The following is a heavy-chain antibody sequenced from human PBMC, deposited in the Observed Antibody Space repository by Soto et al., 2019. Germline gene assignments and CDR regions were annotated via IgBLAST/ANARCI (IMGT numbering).Heavy chain of an antibody. V-gene: IGHV3-30*18. D-gene: IGHD5-12*01. CDR1: GFTFSSYG. CDR3: AKEVGGYDWVGYYYYGMDV. CDR2: ISYDGSNK. Sequence: QVQLVESGGGVVQPGRSLRLSCAASGFTFSSYGMHWVRQAPGKGLEWVAVISYDGSNKYYADSVKGRFTISRDNSKNTLYLQMNSVRAEDTAVYYCAKEVGGYDWVGYYYYGMDVWGQGTTVTVSS. J-gene: IGHJ6*02.